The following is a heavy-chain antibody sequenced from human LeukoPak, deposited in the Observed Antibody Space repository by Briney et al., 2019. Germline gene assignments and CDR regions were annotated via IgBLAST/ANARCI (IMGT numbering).Heavy chain of an antibody. CDR1: GYSLSNYH. V-gene: IGHV1-2*02. D-gene: IGHD2-2*03. J-gene: IGHJ4*02. Sequence: ASVKVSSKASGYSLSNYHLHWVRQAPGQGLEWMVDINPGNGATKYAQKFQGRVTMTRDTSISTVYMDLSGLTPDDTAVYYCARDPQYTFGYPTYDCWGQGTLVTVSS. CDR2: INPGNGAT. CDR3: ARDPQYTFGYPTYDC.